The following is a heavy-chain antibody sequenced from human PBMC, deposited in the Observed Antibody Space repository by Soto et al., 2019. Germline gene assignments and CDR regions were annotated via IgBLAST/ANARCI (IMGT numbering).Heavy chain of an antibody. J-gene: IGHJ4*02. Sequence: GASVKVSCKASGGTFSSYAISWVRQAPGQGLEWMGGIIPIFGTANYAQKFQGRVTITADESTSTAYMELSSLRSEDTAVYYCSYDSSGYYHGPLDYWGQGTLVTVSS. D-gene: IGHD3-22*01. CDR2: IIPIFGTA. V-gene: IGHV1-69*13. CDR3: SYDSSGYYHGPLDY. CDR1: GGTFSSYA.